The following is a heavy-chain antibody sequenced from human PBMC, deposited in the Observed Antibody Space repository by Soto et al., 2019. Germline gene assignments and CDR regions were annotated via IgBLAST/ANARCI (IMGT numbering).Heavy chain of an antibody. CDR2: ITGYNGNT. Sequence: ASVKVSCKASGHTFSSYGISWVRQAPGQGLEWMGWITGYNGNTNYAQKLQGRVTMTTDTSTSTAYMELRSLRSDDTAVYYCARAHTSSGSYLLGYFDLWGRGTLVTVSS. V-gene: IGHV1-18*01. CDR3: ARAHTSSGSYLLGYFDL. D-gene: IGHD1-26*01. J-gene: IGHJ2*01. CDR1: GHTFSSYG.